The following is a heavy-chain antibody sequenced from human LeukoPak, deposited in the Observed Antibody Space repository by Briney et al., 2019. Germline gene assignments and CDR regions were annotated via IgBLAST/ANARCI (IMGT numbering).Heavy chain of an antibody. J-gene: IGHJ4*02. V-gene: IGHV1-2*02. CDR3: ARSREIHGGSDTKLDDY. CDR1: GYSFTDYY. CDR2: ISPRSGDT. D-gene: IGHD3-10*01. Sequence: ASVKVSCKASGYSFTDYYMHWVRQAPGQGLEWMGWISPRSGDTSYAQKFQGRVTMTRDTSINTVDMDLSGLTSDDTAVFYCARSREIHGGSDTKLDDYWGQGTLVTVSS.